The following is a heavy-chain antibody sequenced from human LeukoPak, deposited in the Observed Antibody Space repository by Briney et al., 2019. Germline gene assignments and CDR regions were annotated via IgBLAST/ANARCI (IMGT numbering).Heavy chain of an antibody. J-gene: IGHJ4*02. D-gene: IGHD4-17*01. Sequence: PGGSLRLSCAASGFTFSSYGMHWVRQAPGKGLEWVAVIWYDGSNKYYADSVKGRFTISRDNSKNTLYLQMNSLRAEDTAVYYCAREGSYGDPGEIDYWGQGTLVTVSS. V-gene: IGHV3-33*01. CDR2: IWYDGSNK. CDR1: GFTFSSYG. CDR3: AREGSYGDPGEIDY.